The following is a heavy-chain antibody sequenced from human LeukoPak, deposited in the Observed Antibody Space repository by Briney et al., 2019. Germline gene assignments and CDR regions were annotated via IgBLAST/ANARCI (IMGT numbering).Heavy chain of an antibody. V-gene: IGHV4-39*07. J-gene: IGHJ5*02. Sequence: NASETLSLTCTVSGGSISSSSYYWGWIRQPPGKGLEWIGEINHSGSTNYNPSLKSRVTISVDTSKNQFSLKLSSVTAADTAVYYCARGDLGDYVPAAIRERDRIWFDPWGQGTLVTVSS. CDR2: INHSGST. CDR3: ARGDLGDYVPAAIRERDRIWFDP. CDR1: GGSISSSSYY. D-gene: IGHD2-2*01.